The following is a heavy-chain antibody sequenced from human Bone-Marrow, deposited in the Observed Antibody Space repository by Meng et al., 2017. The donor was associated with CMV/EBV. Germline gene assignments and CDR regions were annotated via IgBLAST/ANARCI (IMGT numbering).Heavy chain of an antibody. V-gene: IGHV3-11*04. Sequence: GGSLRLSCAASGFPFRDYYMSWIRQAPGKGLEWVSYISSSGSTIYYAGSVKGRFTISRDNAKNSLYLQMNSLRAEDTAVYYCASIMSPGYCSSTSCSVDYYYGMDVWGQGTTVTVSS. CDR2: ISSSGSTI. J-gene: IGHJ6*02. CDR1: GFPFRDYY. D-gene: IGHD2-2*01. CDR3: ASIMSPGYCSSTSCSVDYYYGMDV.